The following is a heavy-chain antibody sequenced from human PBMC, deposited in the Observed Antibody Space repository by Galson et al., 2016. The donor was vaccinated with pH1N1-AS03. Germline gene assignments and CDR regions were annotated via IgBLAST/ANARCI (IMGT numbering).Heavy chain of an antibody. CDR3: ARRGGGACYDS. CDR1: GFTFSIYG. D-gene: IGHD2-21*02. Sequence: SLRLSCAASGFTFSIYGMHWVRQAPGRGLEFVSAITANGDTTYYSNSVKGRFTISRDNSKNTLYLQMGSLRAEDMAVYYCARRGGGACYDSWGQGTLVTVSS. V-gene: IGHV3-64*01. J-gene: IGHJ5*01. CDR2: ITANGDTT.